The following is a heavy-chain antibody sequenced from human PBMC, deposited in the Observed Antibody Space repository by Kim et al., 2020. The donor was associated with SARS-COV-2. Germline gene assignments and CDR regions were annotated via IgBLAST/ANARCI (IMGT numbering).Heavy chain of an antibody. CDR2: ISAYNGNT. V-gene: IGHV1-18*01. Sequence: ASVKVSCKASGYTFTSYGISWVRQAPGQGLEWMGWISAYNGNTNYAQKLQGRVTMTTDTSTSTAYMELRSLRSDDTAVYYCARDVNYYYDSSGPEGLYYFDYWGQGTLVTVSS. CDR3: ARDVNYYYDSSGPEGLYYFDY. CDR1: GYTFTSYG. D-gene: IGHD3-22*01. J-gene: IGHJ4*02.